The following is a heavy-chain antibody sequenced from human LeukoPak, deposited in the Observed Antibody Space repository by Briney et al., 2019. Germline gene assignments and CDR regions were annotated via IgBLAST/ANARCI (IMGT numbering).Heavy chain of an antibody. D-gene: IGHD1-7*01. CDR3: ARGLGTTSENWFDP. CDR2: INHSRST. J-gene: IGHJ5*02. Sequence: SETLSLTCAVYGGSFSGYYWSWIRQPPGKGLEWIGEINHSRSTKYKSSLKSRVTISVDTSKNQFSLKLSSLTAADTAVYYCARGLGTTSENWFDPWGQGTPVTVSS. CDR1: GGSFSGYY. V-gene: IGHV4-34*01.